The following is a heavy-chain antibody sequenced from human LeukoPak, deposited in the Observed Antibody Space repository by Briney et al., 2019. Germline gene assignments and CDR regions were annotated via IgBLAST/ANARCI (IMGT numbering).Heavy chain of an antibody. D-gene: IGHD4-17*01. CDR3: ATRNFGDYGAFDI. Sequence: EASVKVSCKVSGYTLSDLAMHWVRQAPGKGLEWMGGLDPEDGEAIYAQPLQGRVTMTEDTSSDTAYMLLSSLRSEDTAVYYCATRNFGDYGAFDIWGQGTMVTVSS. J-gene: IGHJ3*02. CDR1: GYTLSDLA. V-gene: IGHV1-24*01. CDR2: LDPEDGEA.